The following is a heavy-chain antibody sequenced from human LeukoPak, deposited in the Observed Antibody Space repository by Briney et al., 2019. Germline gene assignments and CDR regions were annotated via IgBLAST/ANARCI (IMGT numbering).Heavy chain of an antibody. V-gene: IGHV1-46*01. Sequence: ASVKVSCKASGYTFTGYYMHWVRQAPGQGLEWMGIINPSGGSTSYAQKFQGRVTMTRDMSTSTDYMELSSLRSEDTAVYYCASSPSGSPREVTFDIWGQGTMVTVSS. D-gene: IGHD1-26*01. CDR2: INPSGGST. CDR1: GYTFTGYY. CDR3: ASSPSGSPREVTFDI. J-gene: IGHJ3*02.